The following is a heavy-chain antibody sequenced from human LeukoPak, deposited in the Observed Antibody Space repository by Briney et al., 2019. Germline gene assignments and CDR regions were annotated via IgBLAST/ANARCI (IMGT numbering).Heavy chain of an antibody. Sequence: GGSLRLSCAASGFTFSTYWMHWVRKAPGKGLVWVSRSDGINTNYADSVKGRFTITRDNSENTLFLQMNNLRVDDMAVYYCAKDWNWAIDYWGQGTLVTVSS. D-gene: IGHD1-7*01. CDR3: AKDWNWAIDY. J-gene: IGHJ4*02. V-gene: IGHV3-74*01. CDR2: SDGINT. CDR1: GFTFSTYW.